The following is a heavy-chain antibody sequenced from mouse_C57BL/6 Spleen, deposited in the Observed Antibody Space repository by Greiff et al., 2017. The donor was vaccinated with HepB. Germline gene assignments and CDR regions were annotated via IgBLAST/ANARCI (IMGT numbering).Heavy chain of an antibody. V-gene: IGHV5-17*01. CDR1: GFTFSDYG. D-gene: IGHD1-1*01. CDR2: ISSGSSTI. Sequence: EVQLVESGGGLVKPGGSLKLSCAASGFTFSDYGMHWVRQAPEKGLEWVAYISSGSSTIYYADTVKGRFTISRDNAKNTLFLQMTSLRSEDTAMYYCARDITTVVAHWYFDVRGTGTTVTVSS. CDR3: ARDITTVVAHWYFDV. J-gene: IGHJ1*03.